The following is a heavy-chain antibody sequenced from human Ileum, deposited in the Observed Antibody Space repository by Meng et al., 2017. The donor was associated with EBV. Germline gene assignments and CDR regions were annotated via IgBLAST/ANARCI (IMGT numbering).Heavy chain of an antibody. D-gene: IGHD1-14*01. CDR2: VVYSGTT. Sequence: LGPGLVKPSETLALTCTVSGGSISSSSYYWAWIRQPPGEGLEWIGSVVYSGTTYYTSSLKSRVSISVDTSKNQFSLKLSSVTAADTAVYYCARHHHSPTFDYWGQGTLVTVAS. V-gene: IGHV4-39*01. CDR1: GGSISSSSYY. J-gene: IGHJ4*02. CDR3: ARHHHSPTFDY.